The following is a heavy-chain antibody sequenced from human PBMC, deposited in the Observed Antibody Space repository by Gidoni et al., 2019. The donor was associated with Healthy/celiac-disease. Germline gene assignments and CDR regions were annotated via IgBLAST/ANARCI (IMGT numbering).Heavy chain of an antibody. J-gene: IGHJ5*02. V-gene: IGHV4-30-2*01. CDR2: IYQSGST. CDR3: ARSLYCSSTSCYRGWFDP. D-gene: IGHD2-2*02. CDR1: GGSISCGGYS. Sequence: QLQLQESGSGLVKPSQTLSLTCPVSGGSISCGGYSWSWIRLPPGKGLEWIGYIYQSGSTYYNPSLKSRVTISVDRSKNQFSLKLSSVTAADTAVYYCARSLYCSSTSCYRGWFDPWGQGTLVTVSS.